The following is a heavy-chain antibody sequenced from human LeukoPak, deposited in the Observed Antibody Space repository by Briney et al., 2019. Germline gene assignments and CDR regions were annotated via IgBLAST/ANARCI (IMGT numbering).Heavy chain of an antibody. CDR2: INHSGST. V-gene: IGHV4-34*01. D-gene: IGHD2-2*01. CDR3: ARGQCSSTSCYRWFDP. CDR1: GGSFSGYY. Sequence: SATLSLTCAVYGGSFSGYYWSWIRQPPGKGLEWIGEINHSGSTNYNPSLKSRVTISVDTSKNQFSLKLSSVTAADTAVYYCARGQCSSTSCYRWFDPWGQGTLVTVSS. J-gene: IGHJ5*02.